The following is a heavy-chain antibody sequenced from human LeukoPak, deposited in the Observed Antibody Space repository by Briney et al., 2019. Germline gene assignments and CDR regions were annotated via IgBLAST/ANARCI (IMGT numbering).Heavy chain of an antibody. D-gene: IGHD4-17*01. J-gene: IGHJ4*02. V-gene: IGHV4-61*02. CDR3: ARGIESYGDYGY. CDR2: IYTSGST. CDR1: GGSISSGSYY. Sequence: SQTLSLTCTVSGGSISSGSYYWSWIRQPAGKGLEWIGRIYTSGSTNYNPSLKSRVTISVDTSKNQFSLKLSSVTAADTAVYYCARGIESYGDYGYWGQGILVTVSS.